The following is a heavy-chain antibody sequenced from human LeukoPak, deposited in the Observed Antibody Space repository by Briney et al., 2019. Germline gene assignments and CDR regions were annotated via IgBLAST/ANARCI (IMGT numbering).Heavy chain of an antibody. D-gene: IGHD6-13*01. CDR2: IYYSGST. CDR1: GRSNSFYN. V-gene: IGHV4-59*01. J-gene: IGHJ3*02. Sequence: SETLSLTCTVSGRSNSFYNWRWIRQPPGKGLEWIGYIYYSGSTNYNPSLNSRVTISVETSKNQFSLKRSSVTAADTAVYYCARGIRLAGYSSSQDAFDNWGQGTMVTVSS. CDR3: ARGIRLAGYSSSQDAFDN.